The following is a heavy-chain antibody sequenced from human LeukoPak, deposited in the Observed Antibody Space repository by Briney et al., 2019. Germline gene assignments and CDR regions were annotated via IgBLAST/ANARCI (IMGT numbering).Heavy chain of an antibody. CDR1: GFTFSTYA. CDR3: AKSMSTFYRGFFDY. D-gene: IGHD5/OR15-5a*01. V-gene: IGHV3-23*01. Sequence: RGSLRLSCAASGFTFSTYAMSWVRQAPGMGLEWVSSISNNGGDTYYADSVKGRLTISRDNSKNTLYLQINSLRAEDTAMYYCAKSMSTFYRGFFDYWGQGTLVSVSS. CDR2: ISNNGGDT. J-gene: IGHJ4*02.